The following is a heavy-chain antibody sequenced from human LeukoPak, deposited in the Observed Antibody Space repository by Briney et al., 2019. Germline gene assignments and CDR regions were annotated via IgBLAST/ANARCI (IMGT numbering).Heavy chain of an antibody. D-gene: IGHD6-19*01. CDR1: GGSFSGYY. CDR2: INHSGST. V-gene: IGHV4-34*01. Sequence: SETLSLTCAVYGGSFSGYYWSWIRQPPGKGLEWIGEINHSGSTNYNPSLESRVTISVDTSKNQFSLKLSSVTAADTAVYYCARRKNRARRAVAGTYWYFDLWGRGTLVTVSS. J-gene: IGHJ2*01. CDR3: ARRKNRARRAVAGTYWYFDL.